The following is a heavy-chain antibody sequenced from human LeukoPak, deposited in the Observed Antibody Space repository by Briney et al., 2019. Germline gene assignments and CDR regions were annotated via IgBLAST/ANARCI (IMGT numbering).Heavy chain of an antibody. CDR1: GFIFSDYA. CDR3: ARAPRGFQWFVEY. V-gene: IGHV3-23*01. Sequence: GGSLRLSCATSGFIFSDYAMTWVRQAPGKGLEWVSDISGDGGKTYSADSVKGRFTNSRDTPKNMLYLQMNSLRAEDTAVYYCARAPRGFQWFVEYWGQGTLVTVSS. D-gene: IGHD3-22*01. J-gene: IGHJ4*02. CDR2: ISGDGGKT.